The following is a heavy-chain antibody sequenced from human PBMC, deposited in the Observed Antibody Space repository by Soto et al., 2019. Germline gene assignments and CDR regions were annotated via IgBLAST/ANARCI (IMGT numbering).Heavy chain of an antibody. V-gene: IGHV5-10-1*01. CDR2: IDPSDSYT. D-gene: IGHD3-10*01. Sequence: PGESLKISCKGSGYSFTSYWISWVRQMPGKGLEWMGRIDPSDSYTNYSPSFQGHVTISADKSISTAYLQWSSLKASDTAMYYCARHLLLYGSGSYSPYYYGMDVWGQGTTVTVSS. CDR3: ARHLLLYGSGSYSPYYYGMDV. J-gene: IGHJ6*02. CDR1: GYSFTSYW.